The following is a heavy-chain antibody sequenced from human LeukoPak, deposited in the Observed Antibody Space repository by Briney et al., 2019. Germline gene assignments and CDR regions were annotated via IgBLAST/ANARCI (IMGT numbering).Heavy chain of an antibody. V-gene: IGHV3-23*01. Sequence: GGSLRLSCAASGFSFSSYAMNWVRQAPGKGLEWVSAVSGSGGSTYYADSVKGRFTISRDNSKNMLYLQMNSLRAEDTAVYYCARDWPLLHWGQGTLVTVSS. D-gene: IGHD2-15*01. CDR2: VSGSGGST. CDR3: ARDWPLLH. CDR1: GFSFSSYA. J-gene: IGHJ4*02.